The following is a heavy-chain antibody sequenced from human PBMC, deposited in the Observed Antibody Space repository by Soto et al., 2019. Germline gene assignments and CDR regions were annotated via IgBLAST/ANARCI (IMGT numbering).Heavy chain of an antibody. CDR3: AARERGYCSSTSCHYYYYGMDV. CDR1: GFTFSSYA. V-gene: IGHV3-23*01. J-gene: IGHJ6*02. CDR2: ISGSGGST. Sequence: GGSLRLSCAASGFTFSSYAMSWVRQAPGKGLEWVSAISGSGGSTYYADSVKGRFTISRDNSKNTLYLQMNSLRAEDTAVYYCAARERGYCSSTSCHYYYYGMDVWGQGTTVTVSS. D-gene: IGHD2-2*01.